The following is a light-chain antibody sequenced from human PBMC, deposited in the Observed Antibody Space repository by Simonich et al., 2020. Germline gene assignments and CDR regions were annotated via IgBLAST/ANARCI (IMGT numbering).Light chain of an antibody. CDR1: SGSVSTSYY. J-gene: IGLJ3*02. CDR3: VLYMGSGIWV. CDR2: ITN. Sequence: QTVVTQEPSFSVSPGGTVTLTCGLSSGSVSTSYYPSWYQQTPGQAPRTLIYITNTRSSGVPDRFSGSILGNKAALTITGAQADDESDYYCVLYMGSGIWVFGGGTKLIVL. V-gene: IGLV8-61*01.